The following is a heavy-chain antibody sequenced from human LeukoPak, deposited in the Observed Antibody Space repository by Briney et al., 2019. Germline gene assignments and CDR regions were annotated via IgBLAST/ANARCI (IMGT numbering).Heavy chain of an antibody. CDR1: GFTFSSYG. J-gene: IGHJ4*02. D-gene: IGHD2-2*01. CDR3: ARETGYCSSTSCESNFDY. Sequence: PGGSLRLSCAASGFTFSSYGMHWVRQAPGKGLEWVAVIWYDGSNKYYADSVKGRFTISRDNSKNTLYLQMNSLRAEDTAVYYCARETGYCSSTSCESNFDYWGQGTLVTVSS. CDR2: IWYDGSNK. V-gene: IGHV3-33*01.